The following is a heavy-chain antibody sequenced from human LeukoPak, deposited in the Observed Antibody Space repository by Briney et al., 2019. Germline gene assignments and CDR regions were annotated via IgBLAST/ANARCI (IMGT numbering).Heavy chain of an antibody. J-gene: IGHJ4*02. CDR3: ARGVIAAAGFFDF. CDR1: GFTFSSDT. Sequence: GSLRLSCAASGFTFSSDTMSWGRQAPRKGVGWVSAISGSGDSTYYADSVKGRFTISRDSSKNTLFLQMNSLRAEDTAVYYCARGVIAAAGFFDFWGQGALVTVSS. V-gene: IGHV3-23*01. D-gene: IGHD6-13*01. CDR2: ISGSGDST.